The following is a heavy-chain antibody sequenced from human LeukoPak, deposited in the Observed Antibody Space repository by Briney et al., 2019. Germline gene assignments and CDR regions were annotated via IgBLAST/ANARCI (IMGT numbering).Heavy chain of an antibody. J-gene: IGHJ6*02. CDR1: GFTFSSYG. CDR3: AKGPGAVVPAAILHYYYGMDV. Sequence: PGGSLRLSCAASGFTFSSYGMHWVRQAPGKGLEGVAVISYDGSNKYYADSVKGRFTISRDNSKNTLYLQMNSLRAEDTAVYYCAKGPGAVVPAAILHYYYGMDVWGQGTTVTVSS. CDR2: ISYDGSNK. D-gene: IGHD2-2*02. V-gene: IGHV3-30*18.